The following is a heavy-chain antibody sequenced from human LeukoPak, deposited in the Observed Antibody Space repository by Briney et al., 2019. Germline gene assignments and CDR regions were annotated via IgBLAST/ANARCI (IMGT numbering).Heavy chain of an antibody. CDR1: GYTFTGYY. CDR2: INPNSGGT. V-gene: IGHV1-2*02. J-gene: IGHJ4*02. Sequence: ASVKVSCKASGYTFTGYYMHWVRQAPGQGLEWMGWINPNSGGTNYAQKFQGRVTMTRDTSISTAYMELSRLGSDDTAVYYCARAWRVEQLVYFDYWGQGTLVTVSS. D-gene: IGHD1/OR15-1a*01. CDR3: ARAWRVEQLVYFDY.